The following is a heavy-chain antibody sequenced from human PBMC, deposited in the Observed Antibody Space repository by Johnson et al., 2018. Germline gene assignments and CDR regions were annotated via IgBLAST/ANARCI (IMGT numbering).Heavy chain of an antibody. V-gene: IGHV3-30*18. Sequence: QVQLVQSGGGVVQPGRSLRLSCAASGVTFSSYGMDWVRQAPGKGLEWVAVISNEGSNKYYAASVKGRFTISRDNSKNTLYLQMNSLRAEDTAVYYCAKAHDFNGVAYYYFGMDVWGQGTTVTVSS. CDR2: ISNEGSNK. CDR1: GVTFSSYG. J-gene: IGHJ6*02. CDR3: AKAHDFNGVAYYYFGMDV. D-gene: IGHD2-8*01.